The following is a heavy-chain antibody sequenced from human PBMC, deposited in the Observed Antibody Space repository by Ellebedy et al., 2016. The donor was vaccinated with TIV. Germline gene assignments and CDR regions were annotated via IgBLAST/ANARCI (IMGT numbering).Heavy chain of an antibody. CDR1: GFTFTTYW. J-gene: IGHJ4*02. Sequence: GESLKISCAASGFTFTTYWMHWVREAPGKGLVWVSRINVDGSNTNYADSVKGRFTISRDNAKTMVYLQMNSLRAEDSAVYHCTRDLVGATSDFWGQGTLVTVSA. V-gene: IGHV3-74*01. CDR2: INVDGSNT. D-gene: IGHD1-26*01. CDR3: TRDLVGATSDF.